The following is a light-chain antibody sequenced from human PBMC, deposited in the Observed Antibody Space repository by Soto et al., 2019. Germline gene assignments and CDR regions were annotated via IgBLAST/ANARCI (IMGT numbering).Light chain of an antibody. J-gene: IGKJ1*01. CDR2: DAS. CDR1: QPIGNW. V-gene: IGKV1-5*01. CDR3: QQYSGYSRT. Sequence: DIQGTQSPSTLSASVGDRVTITCRASQPIGNWLAWYQQKPGNAPKLLIYDASSLEPGVPSRFSGTGSGTDFTLTISSLEPGDFSTFYCQQYSGYSRTFGQGTKV.